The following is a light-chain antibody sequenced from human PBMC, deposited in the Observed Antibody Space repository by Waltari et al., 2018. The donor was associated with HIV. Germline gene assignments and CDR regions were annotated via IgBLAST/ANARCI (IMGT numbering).Light chain of an antibody. V-gene: IGLV2-23*02. J-gene: IGLJ3*02. CDR2: AVS. CDR3: CSYAGSSTLV. Sequence: QSALSQRTSVSASPGQSITLSCSGTSIDVGSYNLVSWYQQHPGKAPKLMIYAVSKRPSGVSNRFSGSKSGNTASLTISGLQAEDEADYYCCSYAGSSTLVFGGGTKLTVL. CDR1: SIDVGSYNL.